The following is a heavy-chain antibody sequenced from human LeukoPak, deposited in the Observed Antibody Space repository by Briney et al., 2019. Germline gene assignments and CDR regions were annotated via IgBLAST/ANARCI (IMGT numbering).Heavy chain of an antibody. Sequence: SVKVSCKVSGYTLTELSMHWVRQAPGQGLEWMGGIIPIFGTANYAQKFQGRVTITTDESTSTAYMELSSLRSEDTAVYYCARGETYDFWSGYYYNFDYWGQGTLVTVSS. V-gene: IGHV1-69*05. CDR2: IIPIFGTA. CDR1: GYTLTELS. D-gene: IGHD3-3*01. J-gene: IGHJ4*02. CDR3: ARGETYDFWSGYYYNFDY.